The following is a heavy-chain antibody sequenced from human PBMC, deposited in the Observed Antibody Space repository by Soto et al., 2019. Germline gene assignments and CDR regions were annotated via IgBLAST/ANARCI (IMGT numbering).Heavy chain of an antibody. J-gene: IGHJ4*02. CDR2: INPSGGST. D-gene: IGHD6-13*01. CDR3: AGELIAAAGPTHFDY. V-gene: IGHV1-46*01. CDR1: GYTFTSYY. Sequence: QVQLVQSGAEVKKPGASVKVSCKASGYTFTSYYMHWVRQAPGQGLEWMGIINPSGGSTSYAQKFQGRVTMTRDTSTSTVYMELSSLRSEDTAVYYCAGELIAAAGPTHFDYWGQGTLVTVSS.